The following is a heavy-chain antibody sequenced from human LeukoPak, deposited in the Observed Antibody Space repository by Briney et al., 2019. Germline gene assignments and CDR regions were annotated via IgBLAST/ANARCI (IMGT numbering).Heavy chain of an antibody. Sequence: GGSLRLSCAASGFTFSSYWMHWVRQAPGKGLVWVSRINSDGSSTSYADSVKGRFTISRDNAKNTRYLQMNSLRAEDTAVYYCARDPTGGYYDILTGYVYWGQGTLVTVSS. CDR1: GFTFSSYW. V-gene: IGHV3-74*01. CDR2: INSDGSST. D-gene: IGHD3-9*01. CDR3: ARDPTGGYYDILTGYVY. J-gene: IGHJ4*02.